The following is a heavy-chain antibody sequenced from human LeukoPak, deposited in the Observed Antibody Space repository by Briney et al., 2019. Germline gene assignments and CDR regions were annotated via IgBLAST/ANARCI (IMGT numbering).Heavy chain of an antibody. Sequence: GGSLTLSCVVYGYSFSTNMMTWHRQAPGKGLEWVATILPGGKESYRVGSVKGRFIISRDNAKNSLSVQMNSLRGDDTALYYCMSAHGYWGQGTLVTVSS. CDR2: ILPGGKES. CDR3: MSAHGY. V-gene: IGHV3-7*01. CDR1: GYSFSTNM. J-gene: IGHJ4*02.